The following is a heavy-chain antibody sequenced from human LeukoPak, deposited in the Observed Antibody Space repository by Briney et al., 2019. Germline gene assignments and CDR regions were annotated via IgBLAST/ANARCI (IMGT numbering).Heavy chain of an antibody. D-gene: IGHD6-19*01. Sequence: PSETLSLTCTVSGGSISSYYWSWIRQPPGKGLEWIGYIHYSGSTSYNPSLKSRVTISVDTSKNQISLKVRSATAADTAVYFCARDNPRTTTYSSGSSFDFWGQGTLVTVSS. V-gene: IGHV4-59*01. CDR1: GGSISSYY. J-gene: IGHJ4*02. CDR2: IHYSGST. CDR3: ARDNPRTTTYSSGSSFDF.